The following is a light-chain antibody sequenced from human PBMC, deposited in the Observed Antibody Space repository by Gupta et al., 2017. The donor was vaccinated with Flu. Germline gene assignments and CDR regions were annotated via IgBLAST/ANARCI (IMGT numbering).Light chain of an antibody. V-gene: IGKV3-15*01. CDR1: QSVDGK. CDR3: QQEKTWPLT. Sequence: EIVMTQSPATLFLSPGERATLSCRANQSVDGKLAWYQQRRGQAPRLLIFGASARATGVPDRFSGSGSGTEFTLTIISLLSEDFAVYHCQQEKTWPLTFGGGTKMEI. J-gene: IGKJ4*01. CDR2: GAS.